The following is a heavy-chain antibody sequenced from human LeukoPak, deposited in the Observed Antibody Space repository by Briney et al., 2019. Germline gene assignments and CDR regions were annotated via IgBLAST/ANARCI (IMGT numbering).Heavy chain of an antibody. J-gene: IGHJ4*02. D-gene: IGHD6-13*01. CDR3: ARLYSSSLGRVFDY. CDR2: IYYSGST. V-gene: IGHV4-59*01. Sequence: PSETLSLTWTFSGGAISSYYWSWVRQPPGKGLEWIGYIYYSGSTNYSPSLKSRVTISVDTSKNQFSLKLSSVTAAATAVYYCARLYSSSLGRVFDYWGQGTLVTVSS. CDR1: GGAISSYY.